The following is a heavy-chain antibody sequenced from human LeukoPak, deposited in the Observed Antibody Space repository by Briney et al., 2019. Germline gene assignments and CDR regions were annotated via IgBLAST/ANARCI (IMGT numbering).Heavy chain of an antibody. D-gene: IGHD6-19*01. CDR3: ARDSHSSGWYLVGY. Sequence: ASVKVSCKASGYTFTGYYMHWVRQAPGQGLEWMGRINPNSGGTNYAQKFQGRVTMTRDTSISTAYMELSRLRSDDTAVYYCARDSHSSGWYLVGYWGQGTLVTVSS. CDR2: INPNSGGT. J-gene: IGHJ4*02. CDR1: GYTFTGYY. V-gene: IGHV1-2*06.